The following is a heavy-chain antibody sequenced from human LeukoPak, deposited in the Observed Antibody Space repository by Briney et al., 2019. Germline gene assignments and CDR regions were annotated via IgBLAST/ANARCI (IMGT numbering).Heavy chain of an antibody. CDR3: AREVTAMVLVG. CDR1: GGSFSGYY. Sequence: SETLSLTCAVYGGSFSGYYWSWIRQPPGKGLEWIGEINHSGSTNYNPSLKSRVTISVDTSKNQFSLKLSSVTAEDTAVYYCAREVTAMVLVGWGQGTLVTVSS. CDR2: INHSGST. D-gene: IGHD5-18*01. J-gene: IGHJ4*02. V-gene: IGHV4-34*01.